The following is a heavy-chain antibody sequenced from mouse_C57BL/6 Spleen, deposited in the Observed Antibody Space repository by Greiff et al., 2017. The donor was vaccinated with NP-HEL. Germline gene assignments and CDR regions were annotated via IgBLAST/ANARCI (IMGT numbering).Heavy chain of an antibody. J-gene: IGHJ1*03. CDR1: GFTFSSYA. CDR3: ARVCYDGLRGYFDV. D-gene: IGHD2-3*01. V-gene: IGHV5-4*01. Sequence: EVQRVESGGGLVKPGGSLKLSCAASGFTFSSYAMSWVRQTPEKRLEWVATISDGGSYTYYRDNVKGRFTISRGNAKNNLYLQMSHLKSEDTAMYYCARVCYDGLRGYFDVWGTGTTVTVSS. CDR2: ISDGGSYT.